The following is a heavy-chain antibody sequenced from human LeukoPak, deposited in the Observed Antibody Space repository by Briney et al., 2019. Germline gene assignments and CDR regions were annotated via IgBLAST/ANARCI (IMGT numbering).Heavy chain of an antibody. CDR2: IDPDGSHQ. V-gene: IGHV3-7*01. Sequence: GGSLRLSCVASGFTFSSYWATWVRQAPGKGLEWVANIDPDGSHQYYVDSVKGRFTISKDNAKNSLYLQMNSLRAEDTAVYYCAELGITMIGGVWGKGTTVTISS. CDR1: GFTFSSYW. D-gene: IGHD3-10*02. CDR3: AELGITMIGGV. J-gene: IGHJ6*04.